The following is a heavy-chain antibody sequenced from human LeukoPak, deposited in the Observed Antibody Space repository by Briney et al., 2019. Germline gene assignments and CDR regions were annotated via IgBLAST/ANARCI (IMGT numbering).Heavy chain of an antibody. V-gene: IGHV4-59*01. J-gene: IGHJ6*03. Sequence: SETLSLTCTVSGGSISSYYWSWIRQPPGKGLEWIGYIYYSGSTNYNPSLKSRVTISVDTSKNQFSLKLSSVTAADTAVYYCARVSPYCSSTSCYTPGYYYYYYMDVWGKGTTVTISS. D-gene: IGHD2-2*02. CDR3: ARVSPYCSSTSCYTPGYYYYYYMDV. CDR2: IYYSGST. CDR1: GGSISSYY.